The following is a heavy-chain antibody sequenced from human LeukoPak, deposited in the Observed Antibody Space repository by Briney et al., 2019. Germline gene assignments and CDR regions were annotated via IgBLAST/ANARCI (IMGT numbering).Heavy chain of an antibody. Sequence: GGSLRLSCAASGFTFSAYSMSWVRQAPGKGLEWVSAIRGGGENTYYADSVKGRFTISRDNSKDTLSLQMNSLRAEDTAVYYCAKISWDGRGTFYWGQGTLVTVSS. J-gene: IGHJ4*02. CDR3: AKISWDGRGTFY. D-gene: IGHD2-15*01. V-gene: IGHV3-23*01. CDR2: IRGGGENT. CDR1: GFTFSAYS.